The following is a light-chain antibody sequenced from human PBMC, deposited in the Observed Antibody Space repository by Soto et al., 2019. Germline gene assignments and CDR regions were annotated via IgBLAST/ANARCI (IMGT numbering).Light chain of an antibody. V-gene: IGKV3-20*01. J-gene: IGKJ5*01. CDR2: GAS. CDR1: QSVSSSY. CDR3: QQYGSSTLT. Sequence: EIVLTQSPGTLSLSPGERATLSCRASQSVSSSYLAWYQQKPGQAPRLLIYGASSRATGIPDRFSGSGSGTDFTLTISRLEPADFAVYYCQQYGSSTLTFGQGPRLEIK.